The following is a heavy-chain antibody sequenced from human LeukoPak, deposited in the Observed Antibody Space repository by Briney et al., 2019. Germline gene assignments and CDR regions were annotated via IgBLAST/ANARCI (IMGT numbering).Heavy chain of an antibody. V-gene: IGHV4-38-2*02. CDR1: GYSISSGYY. D-gene: IGHD3-3*01. J-gene: IGHJ4*02. CDR3: ARGNGEDFWSGYLAFDY. Sequence: ESGPTLVNPAETLSLTCTASGYSISSGYYWGWIRQPPGKGLEWIGSIYHSGSTYYNPSLKSRVTISVDTSKNQFSLKLSSVTAADTAVYYCARGNGEDFWSGYLAFDYWGQGTLVTVSS. CDR2: IYHSGST.